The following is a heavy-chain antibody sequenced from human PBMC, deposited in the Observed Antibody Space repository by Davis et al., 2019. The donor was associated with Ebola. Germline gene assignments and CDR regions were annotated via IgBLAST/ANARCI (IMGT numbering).Heavy chain of an antibody. CDR2: INHSGST. J-gene: IGHJ6*02. D-gene: IGHD3-3*01. V-gene: IGHV4-34*01. CDR1: GGSFSGYY. CDR3: ARGRTIWYGMDV. Sequence: MPSETLSLTCAVYGGSFSGYYWSWIRQPPGKGLEWIGEINHSGSTNYNPSLKSRVTISVDTSKNQFSLKRSSVTAADTAVYYCARGRTIWYGMDVWGQGTTVTVSS.